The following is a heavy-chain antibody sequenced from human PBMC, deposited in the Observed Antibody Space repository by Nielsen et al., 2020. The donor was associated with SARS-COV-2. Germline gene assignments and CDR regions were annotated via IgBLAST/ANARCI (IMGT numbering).Heavy chain of an antibody. J-gene: IGHJ4*02. CDR1: GGSISSYY. Sequence: SETLSLTCTVSGGSISSYYWSWIRQPPGKGLEWIGYIYYSGSTNYNPSLKSRVTISVDTSKNQFSLKLSSVTAADTAVYYCARENRVNGGSSWYTPLDYWGQGTLVTVSS. D-gene: IGHD6-13*01. CDR2: IYYSGST. CDR3: ARENRVNGGSSWYTPLDY. V-gene: IGHV4-59*13.